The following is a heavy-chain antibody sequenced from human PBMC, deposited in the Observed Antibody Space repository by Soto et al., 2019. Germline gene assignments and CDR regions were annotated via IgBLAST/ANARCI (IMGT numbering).Heavy chain of an antibody. CDR2: ISDRGST. Sequence: GGSLRLSCAASGFTFSTFAMTRVRQAPGKGLAWLSSISDRGSTYYADSVKGRFTISRDNSKNTLYLQMNSLRAEDTAVYYCARDLSSGDYYDSSGYYYAPDYWGQGTLVTVSS. D-gene: IGHD3-22*01. CDR1: GFTFSTFA. CDR3: ARDLSSGDYYDSSGYYYAPDY. J-gene: IGHJ4*02. V-gene: IGHV3-23*01.